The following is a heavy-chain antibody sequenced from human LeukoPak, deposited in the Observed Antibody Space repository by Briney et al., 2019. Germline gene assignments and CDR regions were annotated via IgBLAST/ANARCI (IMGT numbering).Heavy chain of an antibody. CDR3: ARLGGALADYGGNSGL. D-gene: IGHD4-23*01. CDR1: GFPFSSYS. V-gene: IGHV3-21*01. CDR2: ISSSSSYI. J-gene: IGHJ4*02. Sequence: GGSLRLLCAASGFPFSSYSMKWVRQAPGKGLEWVSSISSSSSYIYYADSVKGRFTISRDNAKNSLYLQMNSLRAEDTAVYYCARLGGALADYGGNSGLWGQGTLVTVSS.